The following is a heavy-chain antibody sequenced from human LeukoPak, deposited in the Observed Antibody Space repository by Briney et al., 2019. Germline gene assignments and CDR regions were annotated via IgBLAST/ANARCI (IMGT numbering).Heavy chain of an antibody. CDR2: IYYSGST. CDR3: ARRNYGDYGFDY. V-gene: IGHV4-59*08. Sequence: PSETLSLTCTVSGGSISSYYWSWIRQPPGKGLEWIGYIYYSGSTNYNPSLKSRVTISVDTSKNQFSLKLSSVTAADTAVYYCARRNYGDYGFDYWGQGTLVTVSS. CDR1: GGSISSYY. D-gene: IGHD4-17*01. J-gene: IGHJ4*02.